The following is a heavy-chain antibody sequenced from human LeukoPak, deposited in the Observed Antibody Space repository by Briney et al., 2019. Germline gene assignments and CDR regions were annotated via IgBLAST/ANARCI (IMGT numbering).Heavy chain of an antibody. CDR3: ARGSVTTYYSYGMDV. D-gene: IGHD4-17*01. CDR1: GASISSYY. Sequence: SETLSLTCTVSGASISSYYWSWIRKPPGKGLEWIGYIYDSGSTNYNPSLKSRLTISVDTSNNQFSLKLSSVTAADTAVYYCARGSVTTYYSYGMDVWGKGTTVTVSS. J-gene: IGHJ6*04. CDR2: IYDSGST. V-gene: IGHV4-59*01.